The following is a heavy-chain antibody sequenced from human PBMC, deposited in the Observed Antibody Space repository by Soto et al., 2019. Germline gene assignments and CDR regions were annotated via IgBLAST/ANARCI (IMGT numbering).Heavy chain of an antibody. CDR3: ASQPIPGYCSGGSCSHFGY. D-gene: IGHD2-15*01. V-gene: IGHV1-46*01. CDR1: GYTFTSYY. J-gene: IGHJ4*02. CDR2: INPSGGST. Sequence: QMQLVQSGAEVKKPGASVKVSCKASGYTFTSYYMHWVRQAPGQGLEWMGIINPSGGSTSYAQKFQGRVTMTRDTSTSTVYMELSSLRSEDTAVYYCASQPIPGYCSGGSCSHFGYWGQGTLVTVSS.